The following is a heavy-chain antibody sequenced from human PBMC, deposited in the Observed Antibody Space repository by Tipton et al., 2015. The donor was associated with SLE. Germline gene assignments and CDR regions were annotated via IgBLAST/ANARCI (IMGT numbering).Heavy chain of an antibody. Sequence: TLSLTCTVSGGSISSYYWSWIRQPPGKGLEWIGYIYYSGSTNYNPSLKSRVTISVDTSKNQFSLKLSSVTAADTAVYYCARDLRREQLVLSDWYFDLWGRGTLVTVSS. V-gene: IGHV4-59*12. J-gene: IGHJ2*01. D-gene: IGHD6-6*01. CDR1: GGSISSYY. CDR3: ARDLRREQLVLSDWYFDL. CDR2: IYYSGST.